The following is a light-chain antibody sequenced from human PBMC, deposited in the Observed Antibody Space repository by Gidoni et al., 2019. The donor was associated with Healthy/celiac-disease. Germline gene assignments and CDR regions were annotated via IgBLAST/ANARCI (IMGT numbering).Light chain of an antibody. V-gene: IGKV3-11*01. CDR2: DAA. Sequence: EIVSTHSLATLSLSPGERANLSCRGSQSVSSYLAWYQQKPGQAPRLLIYDAANRAPGIPARFSGSGSGTDFTLTISSLEPEDFAVYYCQQRRNWPPLTFGGGTKVEIK. CDR1: QSVSSY. J-gene: IGKJ4*01. CDR3: QQRRNWPPLT.